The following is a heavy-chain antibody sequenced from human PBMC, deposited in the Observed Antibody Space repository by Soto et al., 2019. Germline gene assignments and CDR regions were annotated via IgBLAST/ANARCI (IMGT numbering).Heavy chain of an antibody. J-gene: IGHJ5*02. CDR3: ARLHVSDNWFDP. V-gene: IGHV4-34*09. CDR1: GGSVSGYY. Sequence: SETLSLTCAVDGGSVSGYYWTWIRHLPGKGLEWIGCIYPSGGTHYNPSLKSRFTISIDTSKNQFSLKVTSVTAADTAVYYCARLHVSDNWFDPWGQGTLVTVSS. CDR2: IYPSGGT.